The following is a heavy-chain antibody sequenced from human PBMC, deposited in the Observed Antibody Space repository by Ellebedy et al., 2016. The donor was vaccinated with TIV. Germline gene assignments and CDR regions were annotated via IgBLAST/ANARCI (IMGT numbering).Heavy chain of an antibody. V-gene: IGHV4-34*01. CDR3: ARGGGWSPRDY. CDR2: INHSGST. D-gene: IGHD6-19*01. J-gene: IGHJ4*02. CDR1: GGTFNGYY. Sequence: SETLSLXXAVYGGTFNGYYWSWIRQPPGKGLEWIGEINHSGSTNYNPSLRGRVTVSVDTSKNQFSLKVSSVTAADMGVYYCARGGGWSPRDYWGQGTLVTVSS.